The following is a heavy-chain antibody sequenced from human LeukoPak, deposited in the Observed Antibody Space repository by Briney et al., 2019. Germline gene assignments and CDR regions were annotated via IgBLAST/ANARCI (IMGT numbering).Heavy chain of an antibody. Sequence: GGSLRLSCAASGFTFTNHGMHWVRQAPGKGLEWVAFIRNVGNNKYHADSVKGRFTISRDNSKSTQYLQMNSPRAEDTALYYCVRDFEWGFDHWGQGTLVTVSS. CDR1: GFTFTNHG. J-gene: IGHJ4*02. CDR3: VRDFEWGFDH. CDR2: IRNVGNNK. V-gene: IGHV3-30*02. D-gene: IGHD3-9*01.